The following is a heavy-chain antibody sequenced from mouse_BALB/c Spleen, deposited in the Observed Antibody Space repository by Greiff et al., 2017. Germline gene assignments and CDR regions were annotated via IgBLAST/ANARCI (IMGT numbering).Heavy chain of an antibody. J-gene: IGHJ4*01. CDR1: GFTFSSFG. CDR2: ISSGSSTI. CDR3: ARDDYEGAMDY. D-gene: IGHD2-4*01. Sequence: EVKVVESGGGLVQPGGSRKLSCAASGFTFSSFGMHWVRQAPEKGLEWVAYISSGSSTIYYADTVKGRFTISKDNPKNTLFLQMTSLRSEDTAMYYCARDDYEGAMDYWGQGTSVTVSS. V-gene: IGHV5-17*02.